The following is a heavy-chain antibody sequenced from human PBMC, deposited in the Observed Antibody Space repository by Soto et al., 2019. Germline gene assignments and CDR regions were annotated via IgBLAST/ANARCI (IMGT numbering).Heavy chain of an antibody. D-gene: IGHD4-17*01. CDR2: TYYSGST. CDR3: ARADYGDYWCYFDY. Sequence: SETLSLTCTVSGGSISSGGYYWSWIRQHPGKGLEWIGYTYYSGSTYYNPSLKSRVTISVDTSKNQFSLKLSSVTAADTAVYYCARADYGDYWCYFDYWGQGTLVTISS. CDR1: GGSISSGGYY. J-gene: IGHJ4*02. V-gene: IGHV4-31*03.